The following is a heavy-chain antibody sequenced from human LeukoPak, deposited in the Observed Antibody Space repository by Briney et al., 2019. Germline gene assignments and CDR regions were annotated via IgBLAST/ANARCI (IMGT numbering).Heavy chain of an antibody. CDR2: IIPIFGTA. V-gene: IGHV1-69*13. Sequence: SVKVSCKASGGTFSSYAISWVPQAPGQGLEWMGGIIPIFGTANYAQKFQGRVTITADESTSSAYMELSSLRSEDTAVYYCARDQAPWDFWSGYRLDYWGQGTLVTVSS. CDR1: GGTFSSYA. J-gene: IGHJ4*02. CDR3: ARDQAPWDFWSGYRLDY. D-gene: IGHD3-3*01.